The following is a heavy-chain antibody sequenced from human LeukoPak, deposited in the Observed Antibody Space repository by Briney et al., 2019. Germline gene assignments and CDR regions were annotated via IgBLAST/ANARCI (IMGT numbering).Heavy chain of an antibody. CDR2: LYSGGLT. CDR1: GASISSSDYY. CDR3: ASGGYSSGWYGSFDI. V-gene: IGHV4-39*01. Sequence: SETLSLTCTVSGASISSSDYYWGWHRPPQGKGLGWIGSLYSGGLTYYNPSLKSRVTISVDTSKNQFSLKVPSVTAPDTAVYSCASGGYSSGWYGSFDIWGQWTVVTVSS. J-gene: IGHJ3*02. D-gene: IGHD6-19*01.